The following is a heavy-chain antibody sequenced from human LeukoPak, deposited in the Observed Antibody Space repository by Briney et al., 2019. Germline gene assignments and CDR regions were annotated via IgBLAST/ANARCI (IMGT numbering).Heavy chain of an antibody. CDR3: ARVAVAGTPQVDY. CDR2: MNPNSGNT. V-gene: IGHV1-8*01. D-gene: IGHD6-19*01. CDR1: GYTFTSYD. Sequence: VASVKVSCKASGYTFTSYDINWVRQATGQGLEWMGWMNPNSGNTGYAQKFQGRVTMTRNTSISTAYMELSSLRSEDTAVYYCARVAVAGTPQVDYWGQGTLVTVSS. J-gene: IGHJ4*02.